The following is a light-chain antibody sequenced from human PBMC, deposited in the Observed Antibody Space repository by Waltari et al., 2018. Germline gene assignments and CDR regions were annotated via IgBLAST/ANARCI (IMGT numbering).Light chain of an antibody. CDR1: QSVLYSSNNNNY. J-gene: IGKJ1*01. CDR2: WAS. Sequence: DIVMTQSPDSLAVSLGERATINCKSNQSVLYSSNNNNYLAWYQQKPRQPPKLLIYWASTRESVVPDRFSGSGSGTDFTLAISSLQAEDVAVYYCQQYYTTPWTFGQGTKVEI. V-gene: IGKV4-1*01. CDR3: QQYYTTPWT.